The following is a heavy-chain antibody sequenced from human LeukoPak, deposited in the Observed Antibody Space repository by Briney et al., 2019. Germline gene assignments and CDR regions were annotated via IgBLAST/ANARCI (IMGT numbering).Heavy chain of an antibody. CDR3: ARPQSSSGYYWPFDD. J-gene: IGHJ4*02. CDR1: GFTSSSYA. V-gene: IGHV3-23*01. CDR2: VSGSGDRM. D-gene: IGHD3-22*01. Sequence: LPGGSLRLSCAASGFTSSSYALNWVRQAPGKGLEWVATVSGSGDRMYHADSVKGRFTISRDNSKNTLYLQMNSLRAEDTAVYYCARPQSSSGYYWPFDDWGQGTLVTVSS.